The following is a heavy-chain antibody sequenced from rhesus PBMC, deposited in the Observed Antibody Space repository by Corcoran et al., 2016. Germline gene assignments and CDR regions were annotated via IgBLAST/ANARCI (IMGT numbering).Heavy chain of an antibody. J-gene: IGHJ3*01. CDR2: INPYNGNN. Sequence: QVQLVQSGAEVKKPGSSVKVSCKASGYTFTDYYMHWVRQAPRQGLEWKGWINPYNGNNKSTQNVQGRVTRTGYTSTSTAYMELSSLRSEDTAVYYCARDKEYCSGIYFGDAFDFWGQGLRVTVSS. CDR1: GYTFTDYY. V-gene: IGHV1S2*01. D-gene: IGHD2-27*01. CDR3: ARDKEYCSGIYFGDAFDF.